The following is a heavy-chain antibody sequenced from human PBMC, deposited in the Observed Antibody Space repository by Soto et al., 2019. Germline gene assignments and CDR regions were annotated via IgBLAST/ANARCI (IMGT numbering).Heavy chain of an antibody. Sequence: HVQLVQSEPEVKKPGASVKVSCKASGYTFRSYGINWVRQAPGQGLEWMGWISGYDGNTNYAQMFRGRVTLTTDTSTTTAYMELRSLRSDDTAVYYCARGGSGSYVDYWGRGALVTVSS. J-gene: IGHJ4*02. V-gene: IGHV1-18*01. CDR2: ISGYDGNT. D-gene: IGHD3-22*01. CDR1: GYTFRSYG. CDR3: ARGGSGSYVDY.